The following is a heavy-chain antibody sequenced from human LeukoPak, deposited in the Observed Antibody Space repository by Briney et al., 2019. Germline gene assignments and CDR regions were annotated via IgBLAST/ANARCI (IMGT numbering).Heavy chain of an antibody. CDR2: VFDGKTT. J-gene: IGHJ4*02. CDR1: GESLNYYY. D-gene: IGHD5-24*01. V-gene: IGHV4-34*12. CDR3: ASGAWATRLHS. Sequence: SDTLSLTCAVYGESLNYYYWSWIRQSPEKGLKWIGEVFDGKTTNYNPSPKSRVTISAVTSSNQFSLNLKSVTAADTAVYYCASGAWATRLHSWAQGTLVIVSS.